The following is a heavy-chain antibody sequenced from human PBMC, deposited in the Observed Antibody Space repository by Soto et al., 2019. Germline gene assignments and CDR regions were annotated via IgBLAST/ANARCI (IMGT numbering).Heavy chain of an antibody. J-gene: IGHJ4*02. Sequence: QVQLVESGGGVVQPGRSLRLSCAASGFAFSTFAMHWVRQAPGRGLEWLAIISNDGRNKDYLDSVRGRFTISRDNSKNTLYLQRNSLRPEDTAVYYCAKTFVARPPQYYFYYWGQGTLVTVSS. CDR3: AKTFVARPPQYYFYY. CDR1: GFAFSTFA. CDR2: ISNDGRNK. V-gene: IGHV3-30*18.